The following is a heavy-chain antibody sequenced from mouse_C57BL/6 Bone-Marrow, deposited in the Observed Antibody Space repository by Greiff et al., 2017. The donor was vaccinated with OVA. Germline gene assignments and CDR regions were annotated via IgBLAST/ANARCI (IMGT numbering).Heavy chain of an antibody. J-gene: IGHJ1*03. CDR3: AFITAVVATEWYFDV. V-gene: IGHV1-59*01. CDR1: GYTFTSYW. D-gene: IGHD1-1*01. CDR2: IDPSDSYT. Sequence: VQLQQPGAELVRPGTSVKLSCKASGYTFTSYWMHWVKQRPGQGLEWIGVIDPSDSYTNYNQKFKGKATLTVDTSSSTAYMQLSSLTSEDSAVYYCAFITAVVATEWYFDVWGTGTTVTVSS.